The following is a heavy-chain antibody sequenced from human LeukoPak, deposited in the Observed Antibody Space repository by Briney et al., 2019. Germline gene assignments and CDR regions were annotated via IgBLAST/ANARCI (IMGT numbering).Heavy chain of an antibody. CDR2: IYSGGST. CDR3: ARDRWECTSGWCWMYYFDY. D-gene: IGHD6-19*01. CDR1: GFTVSSNY. V-gene: IGHV3-66*01. Sequence: GGSLRLSCAASGFTVSSNYMSWVRQAPGRGLEWVSIIYSGGSTFYADSVKGRFTISRDNSKNTLYLQMNSLRAEDTAVYYCARDRWECTSGWCWMYYFDYWGQGTLVTVSS. J-gene: IGHJ4*02.